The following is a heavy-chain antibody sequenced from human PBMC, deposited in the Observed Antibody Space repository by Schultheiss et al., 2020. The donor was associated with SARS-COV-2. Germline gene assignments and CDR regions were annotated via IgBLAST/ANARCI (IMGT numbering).Heavy chain of an antibody. CDR3: ARGNCGGDCYAFDY. V-gene: IGHV5-51*01. D-gene: IGHD2-21*02. CDR2: IYPGDSNT. Sequence: GGSLRLSCKGSGYSFTTYGIGWVRQRPGKGLEWMGIIYPGDSNTRYSPSFQGQVTISADKSISTAYLQWSSLEASDTAMYYCARGNCGGDCYAFDYWGQGTLVTGSS. CDR1: GYSFTTYG. J-gene: IGHJ4*02.